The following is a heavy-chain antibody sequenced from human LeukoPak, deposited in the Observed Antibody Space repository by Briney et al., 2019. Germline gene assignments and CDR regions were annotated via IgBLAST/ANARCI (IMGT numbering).Heavy chain of an antibody. CDR2: IQYGGST. J-gene: IGHJ4*02. CDR3: ARGHYDSNFDY. V-gene: IGHV4-38-2*02. D-gene: IGHD5-12*01. Sequence: SETLSLTCTVSGYPLSSGHYWGWIRQRPGTGLEWIGSIQYGGSTYYNPSLKSRVTISVDTSKTQFSLKLSSVTAADTAVYFCARGHYDSNFDYWGQGTLVTVSS. CDR1: GYPLSSGHY.